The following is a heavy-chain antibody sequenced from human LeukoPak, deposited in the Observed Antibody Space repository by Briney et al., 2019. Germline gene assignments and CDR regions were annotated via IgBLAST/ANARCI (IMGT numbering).Heavy chain of an antibody. D-gene: IGHD2-15*01. V-gene: IGHV4-34*01. CDR2: INHSGST. Sequence: GSLRLSCAASGFTFSSYAMSWVRQAPGKGLEWIGEINHSGSTNYNPSLKSRVTISVDTSKNQFSLKLTSVTAADTAVYYCAKVYCSGGSCYSSDAFDIWGQGTMVTVSS. CDR3: AKVYCSGGSCYSSDAFDI. J-gene: IGHJ3*02. CDR1: GFTFSSYA.